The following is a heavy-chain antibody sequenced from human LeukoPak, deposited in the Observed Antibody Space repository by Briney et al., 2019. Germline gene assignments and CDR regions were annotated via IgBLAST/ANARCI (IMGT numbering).Heavy chain of an antibody. CDR1: GYTFTGYY. D-gene: IGHD3-10*01. Sequence: EASVKVSCEASGYTFTGYYMHWVRQAPGQGLEWMGWINPNSGGTNYAQKFQGRVTMTRDTSISTAYMELSRLRSDDTAVYYCARSNGSGSYIHWYFDLWGRGTLVTVSS. V-gene: IGHV1-2*02. CDR3: ARSNGSGSYIHWYFDL. CDR2: INPNSGGT. J-gene: IGHJ2*01.